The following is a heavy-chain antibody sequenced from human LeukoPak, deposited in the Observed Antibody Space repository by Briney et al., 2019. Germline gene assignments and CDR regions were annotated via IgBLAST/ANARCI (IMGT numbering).Heavy chain of an antibody. J-gene: IGHJ4*02. Sequence: GGSLRLSCAASGSTFSSYAMHWVRQAPGKGLEWVAVISYDGSNKYYADSVKGRFTISRDNSKNTLYLQMNSLRAEDTAVYYCARIVGYCSSTSCDYWGQGTLVTVSS. CDR2: ISYDGSNK. CDR3: ARIVGYCSSTSCDY. D-gene: IGHD2-2*01. V-gene: IGHV3-30-3*01. CDR1: GSTFSSYA.